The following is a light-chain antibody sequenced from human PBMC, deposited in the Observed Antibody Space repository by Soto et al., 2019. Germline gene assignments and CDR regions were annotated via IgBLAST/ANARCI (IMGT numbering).Light chain of an antibody. V-gene: IGKV3-20*01. CDR2: GAS. Sequence: EIVLTQSPGTLSLSPGERATLSCRASQRVSSGYLVWYQQKPGQAPRLLIYGASSRATGIPDRFSGSGSGTDFTLTISRLEPEDFAVYYCQQYGSSPYTFGQGTKLEIK. CDR1: QRVSSGY. J-gene: IGKJ2*01. CDR3: QQYGSSPYT.